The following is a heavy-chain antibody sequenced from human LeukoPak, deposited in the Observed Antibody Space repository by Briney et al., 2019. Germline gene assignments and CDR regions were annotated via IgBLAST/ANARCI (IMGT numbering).Heavy chain of an antibody. D-gene: IGHD3-10*01. J-gene: IGHJ4*02. CDR3: ARLQAGFGEFTFDY. CDR2: IYYSGST. Sequence: SETLSLTCTVSGGSISSYYWSWIRQPPGKGLEWIGYIYYSGSTNYNPSLKSRVTIPVDTSKNQFSLKLSSVTAADTAVYYCARLQAGFGEFTFDYWGQGTLVTVSS. CDR1: GGSISSYY. V-gene: IGHV4-59*08.